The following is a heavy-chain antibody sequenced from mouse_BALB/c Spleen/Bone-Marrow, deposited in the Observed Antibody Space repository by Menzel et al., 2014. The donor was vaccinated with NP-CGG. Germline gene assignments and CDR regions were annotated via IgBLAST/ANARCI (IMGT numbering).Heavy chain of an antibody. V-gene: IGHV3-2*02. CDR1: GYSITSDYA. Sequence: EVKLQESGPGLVKPSQSLSLTCTVTGYSITSDYAWNWIRQFPGYKLEWMGYISYSANTNYNPSLKSRISITRDTSKNQFFLQLNSVTAEDTATYYCTRGTTAGFAYWGLGTLVTVSA. D-gene: IGHD1-2*01. CDR2: ISYSANT. CDR3: TRGTTAGFAY. J-gene: IGHJ3*01.